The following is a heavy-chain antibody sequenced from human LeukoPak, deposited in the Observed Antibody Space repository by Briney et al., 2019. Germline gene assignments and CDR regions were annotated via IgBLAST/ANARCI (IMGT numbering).Heavy chain of an antibody. V-gene: IGHV3-7*01. CDR2: IKQDGSEK. CDR3: ARLGGGHSSSWYDAFDI. Sequence: GGSLRLSCAASGFTFSSYWMSWVRQAPGKGMEWVANIKQDGSEKYYVDSVKGRFTISRDNAKNSLYLQMNSLRAEDTAVYYCARLGGGHSSSWYDAFDIWGQGTMVTVSS. J-gene: IGHJ3*02. D-gene: IGHD6-13*01. CDR1: GFTFSSYW.